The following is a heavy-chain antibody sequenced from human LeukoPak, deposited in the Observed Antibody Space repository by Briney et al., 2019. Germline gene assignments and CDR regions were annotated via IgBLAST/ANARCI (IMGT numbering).Heavy chain of an antibody. D-gene: IGHD2-15*01. CDR1: GGTFSSYA. CDR3: ARDRPRWPFDP. Sequence: ASVKVSCKASGGTFSSYAISWVRQAPGQGLEWMGRIIPIFGTANYAQKFQGRVTITTDESTSIAYMELSSLRSEDTAVYYCARDRPRWPFDPWGQGTLVTVSS. V-gene: IGHV1-69*05. CDR2: IIPIFGTA. J-gene: IGHJ5*02.